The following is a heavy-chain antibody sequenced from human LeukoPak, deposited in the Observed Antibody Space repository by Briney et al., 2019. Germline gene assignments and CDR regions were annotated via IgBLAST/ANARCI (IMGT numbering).Heavy chain of an antibody. CDR2: IYQSAST. CDR1: GGSLSGYY. D-gene: IGHD3-22*01. V-gene: IGHV4-34*01. Sequence: SETLSLTCAVYGGSLSGYYWSWIRQPPGKGLEWIGEIYQSASTNYNPSLKSRVTISIDKSKSQFSLNLSSVTAADTAVYYCAKGGRYYYDSSGYYDDYWGQGTLVTVSS. CDR3: AKGGRYYYDSSGYYDDY. J-gene: IGHJ4*02.